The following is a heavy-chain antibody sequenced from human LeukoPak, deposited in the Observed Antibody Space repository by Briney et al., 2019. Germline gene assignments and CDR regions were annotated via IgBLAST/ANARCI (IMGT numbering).Heavy chain of an antibody. CDR3: ARGFDGNFDY. Sequence: PGGSLRLSCAASGFTFDDYGMSWVGQAPGKGLEWVSGINWNGDNTDYADSVKGRFTISRDNAKNSLYLQMNSLRAEDTALYYCARGFDGNFDYWGQGTLVTVSP. V-gene: IGHV3-20*04. CDR1: GFTFDDYG. CDR2: INWNGDNT. D-gene: IGHD3-9*01. J-gene: IGHJ4*02.